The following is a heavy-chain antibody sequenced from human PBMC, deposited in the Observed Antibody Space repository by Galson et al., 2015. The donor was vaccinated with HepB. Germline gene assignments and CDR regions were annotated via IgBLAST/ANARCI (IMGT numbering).Heavy chain of an antibody. CDR1: GFTFTNAW. CDR3: TTEIVATLSSWFDP. Sequence: SLRLSCAASGFTFTNAWMSWVRQAPGKGLECVGRIRSNTDGGTRSYAAPVKGRFTISRDDSKRTLFLQMNSLKTEDTGVYYCTTEIVATLSSWFDPWGQGTLVTVSS. V-gene: IGHV3-15*01. J-gene: IGHJ5*02. CDR2: IRSNTDGGTR. D-gene: IGHD5-12*01.